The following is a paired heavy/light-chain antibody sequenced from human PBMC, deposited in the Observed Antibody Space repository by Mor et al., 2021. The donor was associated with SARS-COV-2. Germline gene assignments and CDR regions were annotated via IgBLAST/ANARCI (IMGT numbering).Light chain of an antibody. CDR2: GAS. CDR3: QQYGSSPGT. CDR1: QSVSSSY. Sequence: EIVLTQSPGTLSLSPGERATLSCRASQSVSSSYLAWYQQKPGQAPRLLIYGASSRATGIPDRFSGSGSGTDFTLTISRLEPEDFAVYYCQQYGSSPGTFGGGTKVEIK. J-gene: IGKJ4*01. V-gene: IGKV3-20*01.
Heavy chain of an antibody. D-gene: IGHD2-15*01. CDR3: AKDPRYCSGGSCSKYYYYYMDV. J-gene: IGHJ6*03. Sequence: QVQLVESGGGVVQPGRSLRLSCAASGFTFSSYGMHWVRQAPGKGLEWVAVISYDGSNKYYADSVKGRFTISRDNSKNTLYLQMNSLRAEDTAVYYCAKDPRYCSGGSCSKYYYYYMDVWGKGTTVTVSS. CDR2: ISYDGSNK. V-gene: IGHV3-30*18. CDR1: GFTFSSYG.